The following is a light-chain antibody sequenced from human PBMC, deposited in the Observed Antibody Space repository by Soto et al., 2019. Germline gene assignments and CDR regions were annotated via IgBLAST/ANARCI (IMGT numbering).Light chain of an antibody. CDR3: QQYNNWPPIT. CDR1: QSVSSSY. CDR2: GAS. V-gene: IGKV3-20*01. J-gene: IGKJ1*01. Sequence: EIVLTQSPGTLSLSPGERATLSCRASQSVSSSYLAWYQQKPGQAPRLLIYGASSRATGIPDRFSGSGSGTDFTLTISRLEPEDFAVYYCQQYNNWPPITFGQGTKVDI.